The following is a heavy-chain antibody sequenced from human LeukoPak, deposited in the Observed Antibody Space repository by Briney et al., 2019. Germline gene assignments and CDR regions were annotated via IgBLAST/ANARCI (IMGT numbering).Heavy chain of an antibody. Sequence: PSETLSLTCTVSGGSISSYYWSWIRQPPGKGLEWIGYIYYSGSTSYNPSLKSRVTISVDTSKNQFSLKLSSVTAADTAVYYCARGVSGEYSSSWYVGGNFDYWGQGTLVTVSS. CDR3: ARGVSGEYSSSWYVGGNFDY. V-gene: IGHV4-59*08. D-gene: IGHD6-13*01. CDR2: IYYSGST. CDR1: GGSISSYY. J-gene: IGHJ4*02.